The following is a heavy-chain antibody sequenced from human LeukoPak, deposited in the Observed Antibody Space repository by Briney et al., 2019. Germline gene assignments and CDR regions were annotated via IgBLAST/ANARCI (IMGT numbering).Heavy chain of an antibody. D-gene: IGHD3-16*02. CDR1: DDSISTYY. Sequence: SETLSLTCTVSDDSISTYYWSWIRQPPGKGLEWIGYIYYSGSTNYNPSLKSRVTISVDTSKNQFSLKLSSVTAADTAVYYCASLYDYVWGSYRENAFDIWGQGTMVTVSS. CDR3: ASLYDYVWGSYRENAFDI. V-gene: IGHV4-59*01. CDR2: IYYSGST. J-gene: IGHJ3*02.